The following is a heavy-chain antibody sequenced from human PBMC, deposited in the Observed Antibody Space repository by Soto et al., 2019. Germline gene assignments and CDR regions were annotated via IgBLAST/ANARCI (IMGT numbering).Heavy chain of an antibody. Sequence: QLQLQESGPGLVKSSETLSLTCTVSGGSISSSTYYWGWIRQPPGNVLGWIGNIYHSGSTYYNPSLKSVVPISVHTSNNQFSLKLSSVTDADTAVYYCSALLKGDYWGQGTLVTVSS. D-gene: IGHD2-15*01. CDR2: IYHSGST. CDR1: GGSISSSTYY. J-gene: IGHJ4*02. V-gene: IGHV4-39*01. CDR3: SALLKGDY.